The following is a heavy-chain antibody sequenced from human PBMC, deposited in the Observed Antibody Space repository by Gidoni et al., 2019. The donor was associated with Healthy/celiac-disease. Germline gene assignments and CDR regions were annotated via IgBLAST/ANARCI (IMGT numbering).Heavy chain of an antibody. Sequence: EVQLVESGGGLVKPGGSLRLSCAASGFTFSSYSMNWVRQAPGKGLEWVSSISSSSSYIYYAETVKGRFTISRDNAKNSLYLQMNSLRAEDTAVYYCARAEVVAATPFDYWGQGTLVTVSS. CDR1: GFTFSSYS. CDR3: ARAEVVAATPFDY. V-gene: IGHV3-21*01. CDR2: ISSSSSYI. J-gene: IGHJ4*02. D-gene: IGHD2-15*01.